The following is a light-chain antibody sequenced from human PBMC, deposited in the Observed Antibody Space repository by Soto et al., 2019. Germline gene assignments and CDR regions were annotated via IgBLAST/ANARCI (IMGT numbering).Light chain of an antibody. CDR1: ESISGW. CDR2: DAS. Sequence: DIQMTQSPSTLSASAGDRVTITCRASESISGWLAWYQQKPGKAPKLLIYDASTLQSGVPSRVSGSGSGTEFTLTISSLQPDDFATYYCQQRSNWPPWTFGQGTKVDIK. CDR3: QQRSNWPPWT. J-gene: IGKJ1*01. V-gene: IGKV1-5*01.